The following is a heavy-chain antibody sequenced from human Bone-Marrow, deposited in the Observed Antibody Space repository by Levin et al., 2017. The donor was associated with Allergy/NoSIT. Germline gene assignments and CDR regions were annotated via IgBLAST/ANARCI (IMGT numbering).Heavy chain of an antibody. CDR2: INPSGGST. D-gene: IGHD4-11*01. CDR1: GYTFTSYY. Sequence: GASVKVSCKASGYTFTSYYMHWVRQAPGQGLEWMGIINPSGGSTSYAQKFQGRVTMTRDTSTSTVYMELSSLRSEDTAVYYCARDQGSPTTVTTQGDWFDPWGQGTLVTVSS. V-gene: IGHV1-46*01. J-gene: IGHJ5*02. CDR3: ARDQGSPTTVTTQGDWFDP.